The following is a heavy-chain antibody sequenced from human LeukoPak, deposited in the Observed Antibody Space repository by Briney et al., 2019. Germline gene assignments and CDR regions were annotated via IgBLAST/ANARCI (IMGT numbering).Heavy chain of an antibody. CDR3: AKDLRYSSSWYGGTDAFDI. V-gene: IGHV3-23*01. D-gene: IGHD6-13*01. Sequence: GGSLRLSCAASGFTFSSYAMSWVRQAPGKGLEWVSAISGSGGSTYYADSGKGRFTISRDNSKNTLYLQMNSLRAEDTAVYYCAKDLRYSSSWYGGTDAFDIWGQGTMVTVSS. CDR2: ISGSGGST. J-gene: IGHJ3*02. CDR1: GFTFSSYA.